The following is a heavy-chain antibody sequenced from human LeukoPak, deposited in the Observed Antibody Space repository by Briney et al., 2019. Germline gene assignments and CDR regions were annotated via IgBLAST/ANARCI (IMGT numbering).Heavy chain of an antibody. D-gene: IGHD3-16*02. CDR2: IYTSGST. CDR3: ARGRYDYVWGSYRYYFDY. Sequence: SETLSLTCTVSGRSICSYYWSWIRQPAGKGLEWIGRIYTSGSTNYNPSLKSRVTMSVDTSKNQFSLELSSVTAADTAVYYCARGRYDYVWGSYRYYFDYWGQGTLVTVSS. V-gene: IGHV4-4*07. J-gene: IGHJ4*02. CDR1: GRSICSYY.